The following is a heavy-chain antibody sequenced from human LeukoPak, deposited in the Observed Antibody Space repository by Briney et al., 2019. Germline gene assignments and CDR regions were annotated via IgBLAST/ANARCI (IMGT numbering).Heavy chain of an antibody. CDR2: TRNKANSYTT. Sequence: GGSLRLSCAASGFTFSDHYMGWVRQAPGKGLEWVGRTRNKANSYTTEYAASVKGRFTISRDDSKNSLYLQMNSLKTEDTAVYYCARVSRDYYDSSGYYDYWGQGTLVTVSS. V-gene: IGHV3-72*01. D-gene: IGHD3-22*01. CDR3: ARVSRDYYDSSGYYDY. CDR1: GFTFSDHY. J-gene: IGHJ4*02.